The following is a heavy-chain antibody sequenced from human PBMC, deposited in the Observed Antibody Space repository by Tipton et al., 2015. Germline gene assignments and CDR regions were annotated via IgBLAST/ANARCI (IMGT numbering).Heavy chain of an antibody. D-gene: IGHD1-26*01. V-gene: IGHV4-59*08. Sequence: TLSLTCSVSSDSISKYYWSWIRQPPGKELEWIGYIQYSGSTNYNPSLKSRVTISVDTSKNQFSLMLSSVTAADTAIYYCARSEVGDFDSWGQGTLVTVSS. CDR3: ARSEVGDFDS. CDR2: IQYSGST. J-gene: IGHJ4*02. CDR1: SDSISKYY.